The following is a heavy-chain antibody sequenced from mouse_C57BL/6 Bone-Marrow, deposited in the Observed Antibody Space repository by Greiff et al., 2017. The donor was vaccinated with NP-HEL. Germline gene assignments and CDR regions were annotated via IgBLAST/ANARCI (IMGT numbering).Heavy chain of an antibody. J-gene: IGHJ2*01. V-gene: IGHV1-82*01. Sequence: QVQLQQSGPELVKPGASVKISCKASGYAFSSSWMNWVKQRPGKGLEWIGRIYPGDGDTNYNGKFKGKATLTADKSSSTAYMQLSSLTSEDSAVYFCARPLITTVGGYYFDYWGQGTTLTVSS. CDR1: GYAFSSSW. CDR2: IYPGDGDT. CDR3: ARPLITTVGGYYFDY. D-gene: IGHD1-1*01.